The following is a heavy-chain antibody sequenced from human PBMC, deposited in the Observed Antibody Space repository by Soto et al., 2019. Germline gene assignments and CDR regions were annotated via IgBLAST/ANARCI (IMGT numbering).Heavy chain of an antibody. Sequence: QLQLQESGPGLVKPSETLSLTCTVSGGSISSSSYYWGWIRQPPGKGLEWIGSIHYSGSTYYNPSLNSRVTISVDASKTQFSLKLSSVTAADTAVYYCARREYYDSSGYWGQGTLVTVSS. CDR1: GGSISSSSYY. V-gene: IGHV4-39*01. CDR2: IHYSGST. CDR3: ARREYYDSSGY. J-gene: IGHJ4*02. D-gene: IGHD3-22*01.